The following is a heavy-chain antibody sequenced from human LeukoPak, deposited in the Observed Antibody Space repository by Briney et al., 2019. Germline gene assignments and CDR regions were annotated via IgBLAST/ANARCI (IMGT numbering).Heavy chain of an antibody. D-gene: IGHD5-18*01. CDR3: AKDQRGYNKPSGY. CDR2: ISGGGIST. CDR1: GFTFSNYA. J-gene: IGHJ4*02. V-gene: IGHV3-23*01. Sequence: GGSLRLSCAASGFTFSNYAMNWVRQAPGKGLEWVSTISGGGISTYYADSVKGRFTISRDNSKNTLYLQVNSLRAEDTAVYYCAKDQRGYNKPSGYWGQGTLVTVSS.